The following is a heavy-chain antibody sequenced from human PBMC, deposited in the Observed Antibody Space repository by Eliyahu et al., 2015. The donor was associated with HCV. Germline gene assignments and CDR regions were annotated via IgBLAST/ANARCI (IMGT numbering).Heavy chain of an antibody. CDR1: GGSISXGSYY. CDR3: ARGGGGFLEWLVSTSDAFDI. Sequence: QVQLQESGPGLVKPSQTLSLTCTVSGGSISXGSYYWSWFRQPAGKGLEWIGRIYTSGSTNYNPSLKSRVTISVDTSKNQFSLKLSSVTAADTAVYYCARGGGGFLEWLVSTSDAFDIWGQGTMVTVSS. J-gene: IGHJ3*02. D-gene: IGHD3-3*01. V-gene: IGHV4-61*02. CDR2: IYTSGST.